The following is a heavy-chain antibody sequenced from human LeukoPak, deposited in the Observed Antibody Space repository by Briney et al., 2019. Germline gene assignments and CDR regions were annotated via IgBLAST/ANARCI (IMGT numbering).Heavy chain of an antibody. CDR3: ARDLPWVRERGDIVLMVYERYYYYYYYMDV. D-gene: IGHD2-8*01. V-gene: IGHV1-18*01. J-gene: IGHJ6*03. CDR1: GYTFTSYG. CDR2: ISAYNGNT. Sequence: GASVKVSCKASGYTFTSYGISWVRQAPGQGLEWMGWISAYNGNTNYAQKLQGRVTMTTDTSTSTAYMELRSLRSDDTAVYYCARDLPWVRERGDIVLMVYERYYYYYYYMDVWGKGTTVTVSS.